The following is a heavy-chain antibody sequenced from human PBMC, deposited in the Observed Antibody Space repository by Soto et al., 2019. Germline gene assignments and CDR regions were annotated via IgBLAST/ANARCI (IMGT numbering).Heavy chain of an antibody. V-gene: IGHV1-69*02. D-gene: IGHD2-15*01. CDR1: GGSFTSFI. Sequence: QVQLVQSGAEVKKPGSSVKVSCKAAGGSFTSFIVTWVRQAPGQGLEWMGRIIPVLDVEYYAQKFQGRLTMTADKSTNTAYMELRRPRSEDTALYYCAETPHPGSATPSYYAMDVWGLGTTVTGSS. CDR3: AETPHPGSATPSYYAMDV. J-gene: IGHJ6*02. CDR2: IIPVLDVE.